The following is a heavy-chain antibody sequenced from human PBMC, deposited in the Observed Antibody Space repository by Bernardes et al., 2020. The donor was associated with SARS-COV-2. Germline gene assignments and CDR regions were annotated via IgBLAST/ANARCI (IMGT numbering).Heavy chain of an antibody. V-gene: IGHV4-38-2*02. J-gene: IGHJ3*02. D-gene: IGHD6-19*01. Sequence: SEPLSLTCAVSGYSISSGYYWGWIRQPPGKGLEWIGSIYHSGSTYYNPSLKSRVTISVDTSKNQFSLKLSSVTAADTAVYYCARDVDGSGWSDAFDIWGQGTMVTVSS. CDR1: GYSISSGYY. CDR3: ARDVDGSGWSDAFDI. CDR2: IYHSGST.